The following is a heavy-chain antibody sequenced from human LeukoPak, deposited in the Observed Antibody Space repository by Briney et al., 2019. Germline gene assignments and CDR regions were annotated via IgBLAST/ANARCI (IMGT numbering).Heavy chain of an antibody. D-gene: IGHD6-13*01. J-gene: IGHJ6*03. Sequence: ASVKVSCKASGYTFTSYYMHWVRQAPGQGLEWMGWINPNSGGTNYAQKFQGRVTMTRDTSISTAYMELSRLRSDDTAVYYCARRAAAQVLYYYMDVWGKGTTVTVSS. CDR1: GYTFTSYY. CDR3: ARRAAAQVLYYYMDV. V-gene: IGHV1-2*02. CDR2: INPNSGGT.